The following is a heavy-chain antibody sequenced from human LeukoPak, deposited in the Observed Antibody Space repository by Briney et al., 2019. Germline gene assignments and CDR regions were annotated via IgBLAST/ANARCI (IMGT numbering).Heavy chain of an antibody. Sequence: TSETLSLTCTVSGGSISSSSYYWGWIRQPPGKGLEWIGSIYYSGNTYYNPSLKSRVTISVDTSKNQFSLKLSSVTAADTAVYYCARAITIFGVVTQSYYFDYWGQGTLVTVSS. CDR2: IYYSGNT. V-gene: IGHV4-39*07. J-gene: IGHJ4*02. D-gene: IGHD3-3*01. CDR3: ARAITIFGVVTQSYYFDY. CDR1: GGSISSSSYY.